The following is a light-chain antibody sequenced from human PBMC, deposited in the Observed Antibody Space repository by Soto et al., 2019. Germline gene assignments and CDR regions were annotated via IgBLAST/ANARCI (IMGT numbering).Light chain of an antibody. J-gene: IGKJ5*01. Sequence: EIVLTQSPGTLSLSPGERATLSCRASQSVSSSYLAWYQQKPGQAPRLLIYGASSRATGIPDRFSGSGSGTDFTFTIGRLEPEDFAVYYCQQYGDSPITFGQGTRLEIK. CDR3: QQYGDSPIT. V-gene: IGKV3-20*01. CDR2: GAS. CDR1: QSVSSSY.